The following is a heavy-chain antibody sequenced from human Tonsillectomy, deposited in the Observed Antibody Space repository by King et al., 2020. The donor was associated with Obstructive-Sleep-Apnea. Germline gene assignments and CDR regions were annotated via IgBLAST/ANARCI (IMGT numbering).Heavy chain of an antibody. CDR2: NYPGDSDT. Sequence: QLVQSVAEVKKHGEYLKISCKGSVYSCTSYWNGWVRQMPGKGREWTGINYPGDSDTRDSPYFQGQVTISADQSISTAYLQWSSLKASDTAMYYCASFHDSSGLFDYWGQGTLVTVSS. CDR3: ASFHDSSGLFDY. J-gene: IGHJ4*02. V-gene: IGHV5-51*01. D-gene: IGHD3-22*01. CDR1: VYSCTSYW.